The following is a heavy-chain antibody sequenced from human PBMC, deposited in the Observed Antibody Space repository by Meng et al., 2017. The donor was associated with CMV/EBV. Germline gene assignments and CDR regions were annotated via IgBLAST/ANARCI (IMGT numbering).Heavy chain of an antibody. D-gene: IGHD3-10*01. J-gene: IGHJ5*02. CDR1: GYAFTSYG. CDR2: ISAYNGNT. CDR3: ARRLGSGKGVIGWFDP. V-gene: IGHV1-18*01. Sequence: QVLLVQSGAEVRKPGASVKVSCKASGYAFTSYGISWVRQAPGQGLEWMGWISAYNGNTTYAQKLQRRVTMTTDTSTSTAYMELRSLRSDDTAVYYCARRLGSGKGVIGWFDPWGQGTLVTVSS.